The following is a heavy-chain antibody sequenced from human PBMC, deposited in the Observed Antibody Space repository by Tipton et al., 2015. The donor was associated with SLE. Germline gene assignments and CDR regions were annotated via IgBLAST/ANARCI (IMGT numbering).Heavy chain of an antibody. CDR1: GGSFSGYY. V-gene: IGHV4-34*01. D-gene: IGHD7-27*01. CDR2: INHSGST. Sequence: TLSLTCAVYGGSFSGYYWSWIRQPPGKGLEWIGEINHSGSTNYNPSLQSRVTISVDTSKNQFSLKLSSVTAADTAVYYCASGGVTGDSNWFDPWGQGTLITVSS. J-gene: IGHJ5*02. CDR3: ASGGVTGDSNWFDP.